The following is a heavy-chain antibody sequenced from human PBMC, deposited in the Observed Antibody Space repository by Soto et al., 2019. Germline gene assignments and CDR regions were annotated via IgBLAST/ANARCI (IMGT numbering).Heavy chain of an antibody. CDR3: TTDKVVPAAYYYYGMDV. Sequence: GGSLRLSCAASGFTFSNAWMNWVRQAPGKGLEWVGHIKSKTDGGTTDYAAPVKGRFTISRDDSKNTLYLQMNSLKTEDTAVYYCTTDKVVPAAYYYYGMDVWGQGTTVTVSS. V-gene: IGHV3-15*07. CDR1: GFTFSNAW. D-gene: IGHD2-2*01. CDR2: IKSKTDGGTT. J-gene: IGHJ6*02.